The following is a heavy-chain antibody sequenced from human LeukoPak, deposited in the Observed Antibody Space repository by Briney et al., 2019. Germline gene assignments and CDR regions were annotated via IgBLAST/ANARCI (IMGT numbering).Heavy chain of an antibody. CDR1: GGSISSYY. D-gene: IGHD3-10*01. CDR2: IYYSGST. Sequence: TASETLSLTCTVSGGSISSYYWSWIRQPPGKGLEWIGYIYYSGSTNYNPSLKSRVTISVDTSKNQLSLKLSSVTAADTAVYYCARDFYGSGSYYTYAFDIWGQGTMVTVSS. CDR3: ARDFYGSGSYYTYAFDI. J-gene: IGHJ3*02. V-gene: IGHV4-59*01.